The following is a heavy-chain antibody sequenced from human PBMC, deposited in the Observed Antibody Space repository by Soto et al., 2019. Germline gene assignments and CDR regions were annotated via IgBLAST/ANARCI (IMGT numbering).Heavy chain of an antibody. Sequence: KSSETLSLTCTVSGGSIRSRSHYWAWIRQPPGKGLEWIGSPYYGGTTYYNPSLKSRITISVDSSKNQFFLNLSSLTAADTAVYYCVRQGEAVTGVNCFDPWGQGTLVTVSS. D-gene: IGHD2-8*01. V-gene: IGHV4-39*01. CDR1: GGSIRSRSHY. CDR2: PYYGGTT. CDR3: VRQGEAVTGVNCFDP. J-gene: IGHJ5*02.